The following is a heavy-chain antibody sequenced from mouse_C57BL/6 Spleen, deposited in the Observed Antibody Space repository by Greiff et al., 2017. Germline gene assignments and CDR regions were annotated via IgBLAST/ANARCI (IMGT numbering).Heavy chain of an antibody. V-gene: IGHV1-26*01. CDR3: ARGVDDYEVSFAY. CDR2: INPNNGGT. D-gene: IGHD2-4*01. J-gene: IGHJ3*01. CDR1: GYTFTDYY. Sequence: EVQLQQSGPELVKPGASVKISCKASGYTFTDYYMNWVKQSHGKSLEWIGDINPNNGGTSYNQKFKGKATLTVDKSSSTAYMELRSLTSEDSAVYYCARGVDDYEVSFAYWGQGTLVTVSA.